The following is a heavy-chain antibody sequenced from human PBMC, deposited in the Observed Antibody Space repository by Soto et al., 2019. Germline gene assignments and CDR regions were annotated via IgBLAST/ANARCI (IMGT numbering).Heavy chain of an antibody. D-gene: IGHD1-20*01. Sequence: QVQLVQSGAEVKKPGASVKVSCKASGYTFTNYDINWVRQATGHGLEWMGWMSPRRGNTAYVQKFQGRVAMTRNTSISTAYLELSSLTSEDTAVYYCASGAYNWNDYAYWGQGTLVSVSS. V-gene: IGHV1-8*01. CDR2: MSPRRGNT. CDR3: ASGAYNWNDYAY. CDR1: GYTFTNYD. J-gene: IGHJ4*02.